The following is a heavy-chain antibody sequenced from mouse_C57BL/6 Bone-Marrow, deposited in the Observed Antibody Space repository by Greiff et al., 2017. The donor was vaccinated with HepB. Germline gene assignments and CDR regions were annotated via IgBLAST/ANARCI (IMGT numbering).Heavy chain of an antibody. CDR1: GYTFTDYY. V-gene: IGHV1-76*01. CDR3: ARRIGGTD. Sequence: VQLVESGAELVRPGASVKLSCKASGYTFTDYYINWVKQRPGQGLEWIARIYPGSGNTYYNEKFKGKATLTAEKSSSTAYMQLSSLTSEDSAVYFCARRIGGTDWGQGTTLTVSS. CDR2: IYPGSGNT. D-gene: IGHD2-14*01. J-gene: IGHJ2*01.